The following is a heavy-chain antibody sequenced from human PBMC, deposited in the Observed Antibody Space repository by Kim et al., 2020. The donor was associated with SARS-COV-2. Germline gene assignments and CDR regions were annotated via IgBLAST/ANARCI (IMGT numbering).Heavy chain of an antibody. CDR3: ATGQYYDSSGYRLFDY. D-gene: IGHD3-22*01. J-gene: IGHJ4*02. V-gene: IGHV1-24*01. Sequence: KFQGRVTMTEETSTDTAYMELSSLRSEDTAVYYCATGQYYDSSGYRLFDYWGQGTLVTVSS.